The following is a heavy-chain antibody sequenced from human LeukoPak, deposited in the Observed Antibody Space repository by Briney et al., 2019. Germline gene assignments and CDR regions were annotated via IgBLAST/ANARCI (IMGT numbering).Heavy chain of an antibody. CDR2: INPSGGST. V-gene: IGHV1-46*01. CDR1: GYTFTSYY. D-gene: IGHD3-16*01. CDR3: ARDALGDYFDY. Sequence: GASVKVSCMASGYTFTSYYMHWVRPAPAQGLAWMGIINPSGGSTSYAQKFQGRVTMTRDTSTSTVYMELSRLRSEDTAVYHCARDALGDYFDYWGQGTLVTVSS. J-gene: IGHJ4*02.